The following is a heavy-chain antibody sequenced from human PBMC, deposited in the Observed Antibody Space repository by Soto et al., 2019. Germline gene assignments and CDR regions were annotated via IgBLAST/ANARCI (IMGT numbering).Heavy chain of an antibody. CDR1: GGSISSSSYY. CDR2: IYYSGST. D-gene: IGHD5-12*01. Sequence: QLQLQESGPGLVKPSETLSLTCTVSGGSISSSSYYWGWIRQPPGKGLEWIGSIYYSGSTYYNPSLKSRVTISVDTSKNQFSLKLSSVTAADTAVYYCASDSGYDTPFDYWGQGTLVTVSS. CDR3: ASDSGYDTPFDY. J-gene: IGHJ4*02. V-gene: IGHV4-39*01.